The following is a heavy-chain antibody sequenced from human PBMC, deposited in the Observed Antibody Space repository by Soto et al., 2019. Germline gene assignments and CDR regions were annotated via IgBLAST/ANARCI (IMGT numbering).Heavy chain of an antibody. CDR3: ARVQGCGSGPYYFVYYGMDV. Sequence: EVQLLESGGGLVQLGGSLRLSCAASGFIFSSYDLSWVRQAPGKGLQCVSTISGDGISTYYADSVKGRFTISRDTARNTLYLQMNSLRAEDTAVYYCARVQGCGSGPYYFVYYGMDVWGQGTTVTVS. CDR1: GFIFSSYD. J-gene: IGHJ6*02. D-gene: IGHD3-10*01. V-gene: IGHV3-23*01. CDR2: ISGDGIST.